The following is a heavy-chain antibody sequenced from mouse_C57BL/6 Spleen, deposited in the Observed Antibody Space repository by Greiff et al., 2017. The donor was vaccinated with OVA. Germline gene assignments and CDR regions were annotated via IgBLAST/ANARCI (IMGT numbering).Heavy chain of an antibody. CDR3: ARRGKTAQATDY. D-gene: IGHD3-2*02. CDR2: IDPSDSYT. CDR1: GYTFTSYW. Sequence: QVQLQQPGAELVKPGASVKLSCKASGYTFTSYWMQWVKQRPGQGLEWIGEIDPSDSYTNYNQKFKGKATLTVDNSSSTAYMQLSSLTSKDAAVYYCARRGKTAQATDYWGQGTSLTVSS. J-gene: IGHJ2*02. V-gene: IGHV1-50*01.